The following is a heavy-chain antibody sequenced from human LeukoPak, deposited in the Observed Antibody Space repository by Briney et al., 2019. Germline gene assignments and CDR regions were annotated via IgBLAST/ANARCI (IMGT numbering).Heavy chain of an antibody. D-gene: IGHD6-13*01. CDR1: GFTFSSYG. CDR3: AKRPGKAAAGPFDP. J-gene: IGHJ5*02. CDR2: IWYDGSNK. Sequence: GGSLRLSCAASGFTFSSYGMHWVRQAPGKGLEWVAVIWYDGSNKYYADSVKGRFTISRDNSKNTLYLQMNSLRAEDTAVYYCAKRPGKAAAGPFDPWGQGTLVTVSS. V-gene: IGHV3-33*06.